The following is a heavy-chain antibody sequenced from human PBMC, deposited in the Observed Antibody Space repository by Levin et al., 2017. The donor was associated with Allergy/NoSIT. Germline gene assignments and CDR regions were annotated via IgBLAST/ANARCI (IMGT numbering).Heavy chain of an antibody. CDR3: ARTLSYYDILTGYHPLADAFDI. D-gene: IGHD3-9*01. V-gene: IGHV4-61*02. Sequence: SQTLSLTCTVSGGSISSGSYYWSWIRQPAGKGLEWIGRIYTSGSTNYNPSLKSRVTISVDTSKNQFSLKLSSVTAADTAVYYCARTLSYYDILTGYHPLADAFDIWGQGTMVTVSS. CDR1: GGSISSGSYY. CDR2: IYTSGST. J-gene: IGHJ3*02.